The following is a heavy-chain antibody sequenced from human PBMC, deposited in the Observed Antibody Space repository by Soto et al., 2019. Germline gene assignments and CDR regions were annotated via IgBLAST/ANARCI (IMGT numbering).Heavy chain of an antibody. CDR1: GYTFTSYG. V-gene: IGHV1-18*01. CDR3: ARETGYSGYDIY. Sequence: ASVKVSCKASGYTFTSYGISWVRQAPGQGLEWMGIISAYNGSTSYAQKFQGRVTMTRDTSTSTVYMELSSLRSEDTAVYYCARETGYSGYDIYWGQGTLVTVSS. D-gene: IGHD5-12*01. CDR2: ISAYNGST. J-gene: IGHJ4*02.